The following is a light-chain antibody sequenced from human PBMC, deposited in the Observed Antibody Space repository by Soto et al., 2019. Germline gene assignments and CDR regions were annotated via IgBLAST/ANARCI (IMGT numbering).Light chain of an antibody. J-gene: IGKJ1*01. Sequence: DIQMTQSPSTLSGSVGDRVTITCRASQTISSWLAWYQQKPGKAPKLLIYKASTLKSGVPSRFSGSGSGTEFTLTISSLQSDDFATYYCQHYYGYSWTFGQGTKVDI. CDR2: KAS. CDR3: QHYYGYSWT. V-gene: IGKV1-5*03. CDR1: QTISSW.